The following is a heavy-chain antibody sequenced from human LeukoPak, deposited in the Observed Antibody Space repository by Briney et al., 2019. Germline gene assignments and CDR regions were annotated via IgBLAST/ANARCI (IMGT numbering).Heavy chain of an antibody. J-gene: IGHJ4*02. CDR1: GGSFSGYY. CDR2: INHSGSA. D-gene: IGHD2-2*01. CDR3: ASSGYCSSTSCQPVDY. Sequence: SETLSLTCAVYGGSFSGYYWSWIRQPPGKGLEWIGEINHSGSANYNPSLKSRVTISVDTSKHQFSLKLSSVTAADTAVYYCASSGYCSSTSCQPVDYWGQGTLVTVSS. V-gene: IGHV4-34*01.